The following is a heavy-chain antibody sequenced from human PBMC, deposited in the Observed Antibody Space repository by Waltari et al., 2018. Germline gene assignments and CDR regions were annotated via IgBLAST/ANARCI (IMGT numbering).Heavy chain of an antibody. V-gene: IGHV1-69*08. CDR1: AGTFSSYA. Sequence: QVQLLQSGAEVKKPGSWVQVSCRASAGTFSSYAIRCVRQAPGQGLEWMGRIIPIFGTANYAQKFQGRVTITADKSTSTAYMELSSLRSEDTAVYYCARDGVSYYYDSSGYYSSFDYWGQGTLVTVSS. CDR3: ARDGVSYYYDSSGYYSSFDY. D-gene: IGHD3-22*01. J-gene: IGHJ4*02. CDR2: IIPIFGTA.